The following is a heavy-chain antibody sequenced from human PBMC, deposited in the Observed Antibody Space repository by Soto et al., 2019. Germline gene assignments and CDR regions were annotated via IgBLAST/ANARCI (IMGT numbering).Heavy chain of an antibody. V-gene: IGHV4-61*08. D-gene: IGHD5-12*01. CDR3: ERISRIAEVDNYYYHSMDV. Sequence: KSSETLSLTCTVSGASVSTDGYYWSWIRQPPGKGLEWIGYIYYTGSTNYNPSLKSRVTTSIDTSGNQVSLKLISVTAADTAVYYCERISRIAEVDNYYYHSMDVWGQGTTVTVSS. J-gene: IGHJ6*02. CDR2: IYYTGST. CDR1: GASVSTDGYY.